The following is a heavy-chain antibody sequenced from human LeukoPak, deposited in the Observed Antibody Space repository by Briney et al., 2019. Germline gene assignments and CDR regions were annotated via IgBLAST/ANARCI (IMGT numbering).Heavy chain of an antibody. CDR2: INHSGST. D-gene: IGHD2-8*02. CDR3: ARRPTGGAYRKYYYYDMDV. Sequence: PSETLSLTCAVYGGSFSGYYWSWIRQPPGKGLEWIGEINHSGSTNYNPSLKSRVTISVDTSKNQFSLKLSSVTAADTAVYYCARRPTGGAYRKYYYYDMDVWGKGTTVTVSS. V-gene: IGHV4-34*01. J-gene: IGHJ6*03. CDR1: GGSFSGYY.